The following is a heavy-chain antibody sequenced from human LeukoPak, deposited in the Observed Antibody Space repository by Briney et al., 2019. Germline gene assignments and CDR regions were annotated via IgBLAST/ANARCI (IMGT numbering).Heavy chain of an antibody. D-gene: IGHD4-11*01. V-gene: IGHV4-38-2*02. CDR1: GYSISSGYY. J-gene: IGHJ4*02. Sequence: PSETLSLTCTVSGYSISSGYYWGWIRQPPGKGLEWIGSIYHSGSTYYNPSLKSRVTISVDTSKNQFSLKLSSVTAADTAVYYCARVLGMTTVTMYYFDYWGQGTLVTVSS. CDR2: IYHSGST. CDR3: ARVLGMTTVTMYYFDY.